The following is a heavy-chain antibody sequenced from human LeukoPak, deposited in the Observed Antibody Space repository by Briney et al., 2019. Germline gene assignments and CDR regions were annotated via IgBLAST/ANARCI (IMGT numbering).Heavy chain of an antibody. CDR1: GFTFSNYA. CDR3: AKARSYCGGDCSLYAFDI. CDR2: IRHDGSNI. V-gene: IGHV3-30*02. Sequence: GGSLRLSCAASGFTFSNYAMHWVRQAPGKGLEWVAFIRHDGSNIYYADSVKGRFTISRDNSKNTLYLQMNSLIAEDTAVYYCAKARSYCGGDCSLYAFDIWGQGTMVTVSS. J-gene: IGHJ3*02. D-gene: IGHD2-21*01.